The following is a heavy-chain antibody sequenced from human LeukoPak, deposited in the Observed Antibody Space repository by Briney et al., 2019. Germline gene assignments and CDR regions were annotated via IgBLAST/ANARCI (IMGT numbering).Heavy chain of an antibody. CDR1: GFTVSSNY. CDR2: IYSGGST. D-gene: IGHD6-13*01. Sequence: GGSLRLSCAASGFTVSSNYMSWVRQAPGKGLEWVSVIYSGGSTYYADSVKGRFTISRDNSKNTLYLQMNSLRAEDTAVYYCARVNEGIAAAGQFDYWGQGTLVTVSS. V-gene: IGHV3-53*01. CDR3: ARVNEGIAAAGQFDY. J-gene: IGHJ4*02.